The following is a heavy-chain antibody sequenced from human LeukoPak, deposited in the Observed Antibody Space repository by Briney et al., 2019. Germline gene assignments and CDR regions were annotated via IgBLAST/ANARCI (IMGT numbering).Heavy chain of an antibody. CDR2: MNPNSGNT. J-gene: IGHJ3*02. CDR1: GYTFTSYD. CDR3: SRNLGIAVSDAFDI. Sequence: ASVTVSCTASGYTFTSYDINWVRQPPGQGLEWMGWMNPNSGNTGYAQTFQGGVTMTRNTSTSTAYMQLSRLTSADTAVYYCSRNLGIAVSDAFDIWGQGTMVSVSS. D-gene: IGHD6-19*01. V-gene: IGHV1-8*01.